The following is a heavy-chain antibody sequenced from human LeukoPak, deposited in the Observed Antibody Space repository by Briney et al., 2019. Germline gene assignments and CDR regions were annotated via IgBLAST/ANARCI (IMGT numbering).Heavy chain of an antibody. CDR2: MNPNSGNT. D-gene: IGHD4-17*01. CDR3: ARVNYGDYVEGWIDP. J-gene: IGHJ5*02. V-gene: IGHV1-8*01. CDR1: GYTFTSYD. Sequence: ASVKVSCKASGYTFTSYDINWVRQATGQGLEWMGWMNPNSGNTGYAQKFQGRVTMTRNTSISTAYMELSSLRYEDTAVYYCARVNYGDYVEGWIDPWGQGTLVTVSS.